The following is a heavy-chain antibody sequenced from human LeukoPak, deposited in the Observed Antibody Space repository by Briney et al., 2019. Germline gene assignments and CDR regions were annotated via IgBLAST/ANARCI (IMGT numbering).Heavy chain of an antibody. Sequence: SETLSLTCTVSGGSISSSSYYWGWIRQPPGKGLDWCGNIYKGGSTNYNPPLKRRATLSEDTSNNQFSLKPSYVTAADTAVYYSARGSYYYDSSGYLFDYWGQGTLVTVSS. CDR1: GGSISSSSYY. V-gene: IGHV4-39*07. J-gene: IGHJ4*02. CDR2: IYKGGST. CDR3: ARGSYYYDSSGYLFDY. D-gene: IGHD3-22*01.